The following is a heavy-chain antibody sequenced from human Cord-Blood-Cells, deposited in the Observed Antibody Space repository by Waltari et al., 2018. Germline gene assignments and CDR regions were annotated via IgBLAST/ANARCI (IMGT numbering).Heavy chain of an antibody. CDR3: ASKGVGGWFDY. CDR1: GFTFSSYW. CDR2: IKQDGSEK. Sequence: EVQLVESGGGLVQPGGSLRLSCAASGFTFSSYWMSWVRQAPGKGLEWGANIKQDGSEKYYVDSVKGRFTISRDNAKNSLYLQMNSLRAEDTAVYYCASKGVGGWFDYWGQGTLVTVSS. D-gene: IGHD3-3*01. J-gene: IGHJ4*02. V-gene: IGHV3-7*01.